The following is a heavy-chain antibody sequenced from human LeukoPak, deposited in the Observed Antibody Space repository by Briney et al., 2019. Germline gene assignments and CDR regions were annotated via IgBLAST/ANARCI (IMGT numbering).Heavy chain of an antibody. CDR2: IYPGDSDT. CDR3: ARQRPLAVVVPTVTRYDASDI. V-gene: IGHV5-51*01. CDR1: GYSFTSYW. Sequence: GESLKISCKGSGYSFTSYWIGWVRQMPGKGLEWMGIIYPGDSDTRYSPSFQGQVTISADKSISTAYLQWSSLKASDTAMYYCARQRPLAVVVPTVTRYDASDIWGQGTMVTVSS. J-gene: IGHJ3*02. D-gene: IGHD2-2*01.